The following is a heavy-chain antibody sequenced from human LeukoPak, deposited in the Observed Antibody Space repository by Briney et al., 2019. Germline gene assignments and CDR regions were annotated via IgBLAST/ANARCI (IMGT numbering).Heavy chain of an antibody. Sequence: GGSLRLSCTAPGFTFSDYYMNWVRQAPGKGLEWVSVISGGGQTTNYAASVKGRFTISRDNSKNTLYLQMNSLRGDDTAMYYCAKEQWYSSAFHLWGQGTLVAVSS. V-gene: IGHV3-23*01. CDR2: ISGGGQTT. D-gene: IGHD6-25*01. CDR1: GFTFSDYY. J-gene: IGHJ4*02. CDR3: AKEQWYSSAFHL.